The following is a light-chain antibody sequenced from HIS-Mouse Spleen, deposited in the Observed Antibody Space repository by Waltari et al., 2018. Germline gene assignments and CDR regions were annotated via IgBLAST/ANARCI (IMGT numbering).Light chain of an antibody. CDR3: QQYNNWPMYT. CDR2: GAS. Sequence: EIVMTQSPANLSVSPGERATLSCRASQSVSSNLAWYQQKPGQAPRLLIYGASTRATGIPARFSGSGSGTEFTLTISSLQSEDFAVYYCQQYNNWPMYTFGQGTKLEIK. CDR1: QSVSSN. J-gene: IGKJ2*01. V-gene: IGKV3-15*01.